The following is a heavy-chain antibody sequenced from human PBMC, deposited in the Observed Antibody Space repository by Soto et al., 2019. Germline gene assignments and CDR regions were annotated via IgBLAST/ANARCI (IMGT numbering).Heavy chain of an antibody. J-gene: IGHJ4*02. D-gene: IGHD4-4*01. CDR1: GGSISSYY. V-gene: IGHV4-59*01. CDR2: IYYSGST. CDR3: ARGKGNYQTFDS. Sequence: LSLTCTVSGGSISSYYWSWIRQPPGKGLEWIGYIYYSGSTTYNPSLRSRVTMSVDTPKNQFSLRLSSVTAADTAVYYCARGKGNYQTFDSWGQGTQVTVSS.